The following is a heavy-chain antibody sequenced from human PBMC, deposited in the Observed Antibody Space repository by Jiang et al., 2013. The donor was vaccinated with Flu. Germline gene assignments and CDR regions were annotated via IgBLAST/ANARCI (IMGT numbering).Heavy chain of an antibody. V-gene: IGHV3-21*04. J-gene: IGHJ6*04. CDR1: GFTFSSSS. CDR3: ARGRGYSYGYDYYGMDV. D-gene: IGHD5-18*01. CDR2: ISSSSSYI. Sequence: GGGLVKPGGSLRLSCAASGFTFSSSSMNWVRQAPGKGLEWVSSISSSSSYIYYADSVKGRFTISRDNAKNSLYLQMNSLRAEDTAVYYCARGRGYSYGYDYYGMDVWGKGTTVTVSS.